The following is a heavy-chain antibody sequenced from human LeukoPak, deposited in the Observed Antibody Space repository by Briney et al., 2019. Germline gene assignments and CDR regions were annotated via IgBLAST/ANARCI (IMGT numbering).Heavy chain of an antibody. V-gene: IGHV3-23*01. CDR1: GFTFSSYA. CDR2: ISGSGGST. CDR3: AKAIRPLYDFWVIAGLFDY. Sequence: GGSLRLSCAASGFTFSSYAMSWVRQAPGKGLEWVSAISGSGGSTYYADSAKGRFTISRDNSKNTLYLQMNSLRAEDTAVYYCAKAIRPLYDFWVIAGLFDYWGQGTLVTVSS. J-gene: IGHJ4*02. D-gene: IGHD3-3*01.